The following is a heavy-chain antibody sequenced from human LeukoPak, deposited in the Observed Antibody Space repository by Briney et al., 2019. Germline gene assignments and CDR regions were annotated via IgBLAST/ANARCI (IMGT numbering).Heavy chain of an antibody. J-gene: IGHJ6*03. V-gene: IGHV3-21*01. CDR2: ISSGSSYI. CDR3: ARDVPQFYMDV. D-gene: IGHD5-24*01. CDR1: GFTFSSYS. Sequence: GGSLRLSCAASGFTFSSYSMNWVRQAPGKGLEWVSSISSGSSYIYYADSVKGRFTISRDNAKNSLYLQMNSLRAEDTAVYYCARDVPQFYMDVWGKGTTVTVSS.